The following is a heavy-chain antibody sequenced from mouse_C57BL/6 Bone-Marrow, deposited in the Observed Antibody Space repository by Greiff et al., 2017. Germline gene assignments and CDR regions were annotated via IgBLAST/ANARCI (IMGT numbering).Heavy chain of an antibody. CDR1: GYTFTSYW. D-gene: IGHD3-1*01. CDR2: IDPSDSYT. CDR3: ARSSGYPDY. Sequence: QVQLQQPGAELVTPGASVTLSCKASGYTFTSYWVHWVKQRPGQGLEWIGEIDPSDSYTNYNQKFKGKSTLTVDKSSSTAYMQLSSLTSEDSAVYYCARSSGYPDYWGQGTTLTVSS. J-gene: IGHJ2*01. V-gene: IGHV1-69*01.